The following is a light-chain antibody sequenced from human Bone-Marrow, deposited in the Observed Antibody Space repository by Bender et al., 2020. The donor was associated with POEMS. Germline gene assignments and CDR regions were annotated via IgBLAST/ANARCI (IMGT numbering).Light chain of an antibody. CDR1: QLGEKY. CDR3: QAWDSSSGV. V-gene: IGLV3-1*01. Sequence: SYELTQPPSVSVSPGQTATISCSGDQLGEKYVSWYQQKAGQSPVLVIYQDSKRPSGIPERFAGSNSGNTATLTISRAQAMDEADYYCQAWDSSSGVFGIGTKVTVL. J-gene: IGLJ1*01. CDR2: QDS.